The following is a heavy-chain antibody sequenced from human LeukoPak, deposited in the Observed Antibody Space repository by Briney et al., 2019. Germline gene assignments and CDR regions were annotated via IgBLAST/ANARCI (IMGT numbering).Heavy chain of an antibody. D-gene: IGHD4-17*01. CDR1: GFTFSAYA. J-gene: IGHJ4*02. V-gene: IGHV3-30*04. Sequence: GGSLRLSCTTSGFTFSAYAIHWVRQTPGKGLEWVAVISYDGSDQYYTDFVKGRFILSRDNSNHTVYLQMNSLRPEDTAVYYCARSQYGGYYDMFDYWGQGGLVTVSS. CDR3: ARSQYGGYYDMFDY. CDR2: ISYDGSDQ.